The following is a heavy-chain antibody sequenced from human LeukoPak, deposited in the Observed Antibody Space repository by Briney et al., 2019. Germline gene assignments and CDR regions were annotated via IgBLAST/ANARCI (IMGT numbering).Heavy chain of an antibody. CDR2: IKQDGSEK. CDR3: VKDQREAYSSGWSRDFDY. Sequence: GGSLRLSCAASAFTFSSYWMTWVRQAPWEGQEWVANIKQDGSEKYYVDSVKGRFTISRDNSKNTLYLQLNSLRAEDTAVYYCVKDQREAYSSGWSRDFDYWGQGTLVTVSS. V-gene: IGHV3-7*04. CDR1: AFTFSSYW. J-gene: IGHJ4*02. D-gene: IGHD6-19*01.